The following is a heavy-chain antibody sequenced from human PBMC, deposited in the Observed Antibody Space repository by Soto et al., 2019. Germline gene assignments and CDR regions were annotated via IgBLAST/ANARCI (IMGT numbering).Heavy chain of an antibody. CDR3: ARQGYDFWSGYPSATIDD. CDR1: GYTFTSYD. D-gene: IGHD3-3*01. V-gene: IGHV1-8*01. CDR2: MNPNSGNT. J-gene: IGHJ4*02. Sequence: ASVKVSCKASGYTFTSYDINWVRQATGQGLEWMGWMNPNSGNTGYAQKFQGRVTMTRNTSISTAYMELSSLRSEDTAVYYCARQGYDFWSGYPSATIDDWGQGTLVTVSS.